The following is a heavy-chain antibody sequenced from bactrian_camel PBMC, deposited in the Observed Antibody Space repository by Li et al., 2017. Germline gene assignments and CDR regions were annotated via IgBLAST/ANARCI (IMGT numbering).Heavy chain of an antibody. CDR1: GDPYVSVC. V-gene: IGHV3S53*01. D-gene: IGHD3*01. CDR2: IDDVVRI. J-gene: IGHJ4*01. Sequence: HVQLVESGGGSVQAGGSLRLSCVVSGDPYVSVCMGWLRQVPGKQREGVAHIDDVVRITYADSVKGRFTLLRGSAKNTVYLQMNSLKPDDTGMYYCKADVNNRVGVPLRPRCSVDTLGPGTQVTVS.